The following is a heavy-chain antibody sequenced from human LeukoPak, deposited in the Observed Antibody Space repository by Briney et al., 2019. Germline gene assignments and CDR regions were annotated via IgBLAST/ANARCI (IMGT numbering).Heavy chain of an antibody. CDR2: IYYSGST. D-gene: IGHD6-25*01. Sequence: SETLSLTCTVSGGSISSGDYYWSWIRQPPGKGLEWIGYIYYSGSTYYNPSLKSRVTISVDTSKNQFSLKLSSVTAADTAVYYCARYPGIAAAASYYFDYWGQGTLVTVST. V-gene: IGHV4-30-4*08. J-gene: IGHJ4*02. CDR1: GGSISSGDYY. CDR3: ARYPGIAAAASYYFDY.